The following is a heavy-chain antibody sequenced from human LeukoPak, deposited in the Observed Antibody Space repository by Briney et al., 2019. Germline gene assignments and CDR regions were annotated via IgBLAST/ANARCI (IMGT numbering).Heavy chain of an antibody. V-gene: IGHV3-23*01. D-gene: IGHD6-19*01. J-gene: IGHJ4*02. CDR1: GFTFNNYA. CDR3: AKRGSAWYSGY. Sequence: GGSLRLSCAASGFTFNNYAVNWVRQAPGKGLEWVSGISSSGVSTYYADSVKGRFTISRDNSKNTLYLQMNSLRAEDTAVYYCAKRGSAWYSGYWGQGTLVTVSS. CDR2: ISSSGVST.